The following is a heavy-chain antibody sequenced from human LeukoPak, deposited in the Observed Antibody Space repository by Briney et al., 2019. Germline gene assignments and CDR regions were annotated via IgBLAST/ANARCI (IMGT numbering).Heavy chain of an antibody. CDR3: ARVYGGNSLGAFDI. V-gene: IGHV1-69*06. J-gene: IGHJ3*02. CDR1: GGTFSSYA. CDR2: IIPIFGTA. D-gene: IGHD4-23*01. Sequence: GASVKVSCKASGGTFSSYAISWVRQAPGQGLEWMGGIIPIFGTANCAQKFQGRVTITADKSTSTAYMELISLRSEDTAVYYCARVYGGNSLGAFDIWGQGTMVTVSS.